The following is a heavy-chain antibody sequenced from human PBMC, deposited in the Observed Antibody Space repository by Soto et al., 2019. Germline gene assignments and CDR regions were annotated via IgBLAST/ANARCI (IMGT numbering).Heavy chain of an antibody. V-gene: IGHV4-61*01. D-gene: IGHD3-3*01. CDR3: ARDFAYFDS. J-gene: IGHJ4*02. CDR2: VYHTGRA. CDR1: GGSFKSGSYS. Sequence: PSETLSLTCTVSGGSFKSGSYSWSWIRQPLGKGLEWIGYVYHTGRASYTPSLKSRVSISIDTSKNQFSLNLDSVTAADTAVYFCARDFAYFDSWGQGTLVTVSS.